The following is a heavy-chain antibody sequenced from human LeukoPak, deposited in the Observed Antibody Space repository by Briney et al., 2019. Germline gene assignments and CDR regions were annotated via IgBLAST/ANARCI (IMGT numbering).Heavy chain of an antibody. J-gene: IGHJ5*02. V-gene: IGHV3-7*01. CDR2: IKQDGSEK. CDR1: GGSISSYY. CDR3: ARVSGYWFDP. D-gene: IGHD3-10*01. Sequence: PSETLSLTCTVSGGSISSYYWSWVRQAPGKGLEWVANIKQDGSEKYYVDSVKGRFTISRDNAKNSLYLQMNSLRAEDTAVYYCARVSGYWFDPWGQGTLVTVSS.